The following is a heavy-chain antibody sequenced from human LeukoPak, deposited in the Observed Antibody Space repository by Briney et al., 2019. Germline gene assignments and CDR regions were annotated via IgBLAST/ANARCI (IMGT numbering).Heavy chain of an antibody. V-gene: IGHV1-8*01. D-gene: IGHD3-22*01. CDR3: ASLTYYYDSSGPAWDY. J-gene: IGHJ4*02. CDR1: GYTFTSYD. CDR2: MNPNSGNT. Sequence: GPVKVSCKASGYTFTSYDINWVRPATGQGLEWMGWMNPNSGNTGYAQKFQGRVTMTRNTSISTAYMELSSLRSEDTAVYYCASLTYYYDSSGPAWDYWGQGTLVTVSS.